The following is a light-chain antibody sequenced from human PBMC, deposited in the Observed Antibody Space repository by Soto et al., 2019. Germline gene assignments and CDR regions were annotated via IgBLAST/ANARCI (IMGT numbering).Light chain of an antibody. Sequence: DIQMTQSPSTLSASVGDRVTITCRASPSISSLLAWYQQKPGKAPKLLLYKASSLESGVPSRFSSSGSGTEFTLTISSLQPDDFATYYCQQYNSYPLTFGGGTKVEIK. CDR2: KAS. J-gene: IGKJ4*01. CDR3: QQYNSYPLT. V-gene: IGKV1-5*03. CDR1: PSISSL.